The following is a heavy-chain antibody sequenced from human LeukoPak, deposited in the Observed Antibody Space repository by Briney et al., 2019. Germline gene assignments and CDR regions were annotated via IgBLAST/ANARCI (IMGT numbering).Heavy chain of an antibody. V-gene: IGHV4-38-2*01. CDR2: IYHSGST. CDR1: GYSISSGYY. Sequence: SETLSLTCAVSGYSISSGYYWGWIRQPPGKGLEWIGSIYHSGSTYYNPSLKSRVTIPVDTSKNQFSLKLSSVTAADTAVYYCARHRRGVHTYYDILTGYSTHDYWGQGTLVTVSS. D-gene: IGHD3-9*01. J-gene: IGHJ4*02. CDR3: ARHRRGVHTYYDILTGYSTHDY.